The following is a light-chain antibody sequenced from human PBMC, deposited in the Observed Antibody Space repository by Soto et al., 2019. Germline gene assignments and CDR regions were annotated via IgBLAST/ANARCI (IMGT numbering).Light chain of an antibody. V-gene: IGKV3-20*01. CDR1: QSVRSNY. CDR2: GAS. Sequence: EIVLTQSPGTVSLSPGERATLSCSASQSVRSNYLAWYQQKPGQAPRLLIYGASSRATGIPTRFSGSGSGTDFTLTISRLEPEDFATYYCQQYGNSPYTFGQGTRLVIK. J-gene: IGKJ2*01. CDR3: QQYGNSPYT.